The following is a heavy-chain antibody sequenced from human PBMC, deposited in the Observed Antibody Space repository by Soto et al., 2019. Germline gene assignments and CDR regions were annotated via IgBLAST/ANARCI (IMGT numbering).Heavy chain of an antibody. Sequence: PGWSLRLACESSVFPFIRYSLNWVRQAPGKGLERVSSVSSGGNDISYAESVEGRFFTSRDNVNNVLYLDINNLRPEDTAVYYCARMAYWGQGTLVTVSS. CDR1: VFPFIRYS. V-gene: IGHV3-21*06. CDR3: ARMAY. J-gene: IGHJ4*02. CDR2: VSSGGNDI.